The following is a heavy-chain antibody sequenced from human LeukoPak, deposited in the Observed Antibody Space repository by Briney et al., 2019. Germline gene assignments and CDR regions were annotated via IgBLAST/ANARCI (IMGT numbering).Heavy chain of an antibody. J-gene: IGHJ4*02. CDR2: ITSSSSYI. V-gene: IGHV3-21*01. D-gene: IGHD1/OR15-1a*01. Sequence: GVSLRLSCAASGFTFSSYSMNWVRQAPGKGLEWVSSITSSSSYIYYADSVKGRFTISRDNAKNSLYLQMNSLRAEDTAVYYCARERTLQFDCWGQGTPVTVSS. CDR3: ARERTLQFDC. CDR1: GFTFSSYS.